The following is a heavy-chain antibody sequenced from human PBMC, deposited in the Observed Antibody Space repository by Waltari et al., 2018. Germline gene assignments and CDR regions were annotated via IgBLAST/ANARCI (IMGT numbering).Heavy chain of an antibody. D-gene: IGHD2-8*02. V-gene: IGHV4-59*01. CDR3: ASGRDSILGDAFDI. Sequence: QVQLQESGPGLVKPSETLSLPCTVSGGSISSYYWSWIRRPPGKGLEWIGYIYDSGSTNYNPSLKSRVTISVDTSKNQFSLKLSSVTAADTAVYYCASGRDSILGDAFDIWGQGTMVTVSS. CDR2: IYDSGST. J-gene: IGHJ3*02. CDR1: GGSISSYY.